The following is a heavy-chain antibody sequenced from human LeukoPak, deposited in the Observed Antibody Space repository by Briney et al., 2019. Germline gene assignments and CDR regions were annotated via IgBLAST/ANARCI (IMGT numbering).Heavy chain of an antibody. CDR1: GFTFSSYS. CDR2: ISSSRSTT. CDR3: AKARFGEWFWDY. D-gene: IGHD3-10*01. Sequence: SGGSLRLSCAASGFTFSSYSMNWVRQAPGKGLEWVSYISSSRSTTYYADSVKGRFTISRDNSKNTLYLQMNSLRAEDTAVYYCAKARFGEWFWDYWGQGTLVTVSS. J-gene: IGHJ4*02. V-gene: IGHV3-48*01.